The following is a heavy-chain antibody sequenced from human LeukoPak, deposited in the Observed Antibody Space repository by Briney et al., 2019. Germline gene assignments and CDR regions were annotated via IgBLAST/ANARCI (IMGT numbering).Heavy chain of an antibody. CDR2: INHSGST. J-gene: IGHJ4*02. V-gene: IGHV4-34*01. CDR1: GGSFSGYY. Sequence: PSETLSLTCAVYGGSFSGYYWSWIRQPPGKGLEWIGEINHSGSTNYNPSLKSRVTISVDTSKNQFSLKLSSVTAADTAVYYCARIRIAAAGLELTGVDYWGQGTLVTVSS. D-gene: IGHD6-13*01. CDR3: ARIRIAAAGLELTGVDY.